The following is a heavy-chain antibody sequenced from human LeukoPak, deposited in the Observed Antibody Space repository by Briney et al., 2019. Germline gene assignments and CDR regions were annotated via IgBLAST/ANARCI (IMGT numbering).Heavy chain of an antibody. CDR2: IKQDGSEK. J-gene: IGHJ4*02. Sequence: GRSLRLSCAASGFTFSSYWMSWVRQAPGKRREWVANIKQDGSEKYYVDSVKGRFTISRDNAKNSLYLQMNSLRAEDTAVYYCARDRPTLRDFWSGPYGYWGQGTLVTVSS. V-gene: IGHV3-7*01. CDR3: ARDRPTLRDFWSGPYGY. CDR1: GFTFSSYW. D-gene: IGHD3-3*01.